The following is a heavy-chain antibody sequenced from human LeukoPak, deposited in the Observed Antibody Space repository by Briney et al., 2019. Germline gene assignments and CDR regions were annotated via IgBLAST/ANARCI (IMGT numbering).Heavy chain of an antibody. CDR3: ARVRVVGATLYYYAMDV. CDR2: ISYDGSNK. V-gene: IGHV3-30-3*01. Sequence: GRSLRLSCAASGFTFSNYAMHWVRQAPGKGLEWVAVISYDGSNKYYADSVKGRFTISRDNSKNTLSLQMNSLRAEDTAVYFCARVRVVGATLYYYAMDVWGQGTTVTVSS. D-gene: IGHD2-15*01. CDR1: GFTFSNYA. J-gene: IGHJ6*02.